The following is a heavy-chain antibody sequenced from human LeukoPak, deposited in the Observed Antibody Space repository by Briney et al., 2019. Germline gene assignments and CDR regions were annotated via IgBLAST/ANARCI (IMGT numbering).Heavy chain of an antibody. CDR3: AKDAPEYWFDP. CDR1: GFTFSSYA. V-gene: IGHV3-30*18. J-gene: IGHJ5*02. Sequence: GGSLRLSCAASGFTFSSYAIHWVRKAPGKGLEGVAVISYDGSNKYYADSVKGRFTISRDNSKNTLYLQMNSLRAEDTAVYYCAKDAPEYWFDPWGQGTLVTVSS. CDR2: ISYDGSNK.